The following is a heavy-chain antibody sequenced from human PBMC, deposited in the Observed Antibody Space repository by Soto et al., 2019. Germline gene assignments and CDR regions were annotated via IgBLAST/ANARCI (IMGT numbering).Heavy chain of an antibody. Sequence: ASEKVSCKASGYTFTSYGISWVPQAPGQGLEWMGWISAYDGDTNFAQKFQGRVTMTTDTSTGTAYMELRSLRSDDTAVYYCARGRVAAGPYNWFDPWGQGTLVT. CDR3: ARGRVAAGPYNWFDP. V-gene: IGHV1-18*01. CDR1: GYTFTSYG. D-gene: IGHD6-13*01. CDR2: ISAYDGDT. J-gene: IGHJ5*02.